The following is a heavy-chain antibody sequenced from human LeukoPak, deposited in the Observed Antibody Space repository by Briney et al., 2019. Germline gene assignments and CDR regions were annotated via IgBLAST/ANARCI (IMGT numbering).Heavy chain of an antibody. D-gene: IGHD5-18*01. CDR3: ARDKTRGLGYSYSKSGNYFDY. CDR1: GFTVSSNS. J-gene: IGHJ4*02. CDR2: IKQDGSEK. Sequence: GSLRLSCTVSGFTVSSNSMSWVRQAPGKGLEWVANIKQDGSEKYYVGSVKGRFTISRDNAKNSLYLQMNSLRAEDTAVYSCARDKTRGLGYSYSKSGNYFDYWGQGTLVTVSS. V-gene: IGHV3-7*01.